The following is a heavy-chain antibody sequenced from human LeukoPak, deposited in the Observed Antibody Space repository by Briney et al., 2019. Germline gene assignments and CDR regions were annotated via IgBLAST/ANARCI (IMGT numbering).Heavy chain of an antibody. CDR1: GFTFSSYW. D-gene: IGHD3-10*01. V-gene: IGHV3-7*01. J-gene: IGHJ4*02. Sequence: PGGSLRPSCAASGFTFSSYWMSWVRQAPGKGLEWVANIKQDGSEKYYVDSVKGRFTISRDNAKNSLYLQMNSLRAEDTAVYYCARGGDLNFGEFHVWGQGTLVTVSS. CDR2: IKQDGSEK. CDR3: ARGGDLNFGEFHV.